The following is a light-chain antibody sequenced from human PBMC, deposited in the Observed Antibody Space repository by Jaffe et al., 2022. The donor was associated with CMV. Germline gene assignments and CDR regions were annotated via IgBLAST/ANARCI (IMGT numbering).Light chain of an antibody. Sequence: DIQMTQSPSTLSASVGDRVIITCRASQGISRWLAWYQQKPGKAPKLLIYKVSSLVSGVPSRFSGSGSGTEFTLTISSLQPDDFATYYCQQYNTFSGTFGQGTKLEIK. CDR2: KVS. V-gene: IGKV1-5*03. CDR1: QGISRW. J-gene: IGKJ2*01. CDR3: QQYNTFSGT.